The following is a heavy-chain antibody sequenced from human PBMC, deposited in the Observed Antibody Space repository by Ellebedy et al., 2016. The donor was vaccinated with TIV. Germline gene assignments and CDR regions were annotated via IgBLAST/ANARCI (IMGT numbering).Heavy chain of an antibody. D-gene: IGHD1-26*01. CDR2: IDNRGST. CDR1: GGSFTSYY. Sequence: MPSETLSLTCAVYGGSFTSYYWSWIRQSPGKGLEWFGEIDNRGSTTYNPSLESRVIISVDTSKNQFSLNVMAVTAADTGIYYCARSGTYARSSLFDYWGQGNLVTVSS. V-gene: IGHV4-34*01. CDR3: ARSGTYARSSLFDY. J-gene: IGHJ4*02.